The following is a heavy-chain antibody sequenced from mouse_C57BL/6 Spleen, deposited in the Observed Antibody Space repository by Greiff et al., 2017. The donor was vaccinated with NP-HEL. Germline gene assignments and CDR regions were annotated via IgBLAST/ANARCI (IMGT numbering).Heavy chain of an antibody. J-gene: IGHJ2*01. V-gene: IGHV1-4*01. D-gene: IGHD2-3*01. CDR2: INPSSGYT. CDR3: ARSDGHRGYFDY. Sequence: QVQLQQSGAELARPGASVKMSCKASGYTFTSYTMHWVKQRPGQGLEWIGYINPSSGYTKYNQKFKDKATLTADKSSSTAYMQLSSLTSEDSAVYYCARSDGHRGYFDYWGQGTTLTVSS. CDR1: GYTFTSYT.